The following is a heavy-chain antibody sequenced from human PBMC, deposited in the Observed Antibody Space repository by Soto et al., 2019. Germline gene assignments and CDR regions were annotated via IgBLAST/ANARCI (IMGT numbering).Heavy chain of an antibody. CDR2: VNTYNGNP. CDR3: ARDSQYSTSWQRFDS. V-gene: IGHV1-18*01. CDR1: GYTFPNYA. D-gene: IGHD6-13*01. Sequence: QVQLVQSGVEVKKPGASVKVSCKAYGYTFPNYAISWVRQAPGRGLEWMGWVNTYNGNPNYAQIFQGRVTMTTDTSTGTAYRELRSLKSDDSAVYYCARDSQYSTSWQRFDSWGQGTLVTVSS. J-gene: IGHJ4*02.